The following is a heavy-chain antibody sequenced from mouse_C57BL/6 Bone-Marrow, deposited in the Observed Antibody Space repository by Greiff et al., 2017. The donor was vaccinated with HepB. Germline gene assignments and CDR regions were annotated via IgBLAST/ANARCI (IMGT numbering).Heavy chain of an antibody. D-gene: IGHD3-3*01. Sequence: QVQLQQPGAELVKPGASVKMSCKASGYTFTSYWITWVKQRPGQGLEWIGDIYPGSGSTNYNEKFKSKATLTVDTSSSTTYMQLSSLTSEDSAVYYGARESCVNDAMDYWGQGTSVTVSS. V-gene: IGHV1-55*01. CDR1: GYTFTSYW. CDR3: ARESCVNDAMDY. J-gene: IGHJ4*01. CDR2: IYPGSGST.